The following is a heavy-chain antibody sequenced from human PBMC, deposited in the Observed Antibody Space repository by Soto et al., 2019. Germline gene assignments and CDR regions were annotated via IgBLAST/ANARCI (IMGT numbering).Heavy chain of an antibody. CDR2: ISYDGSNK. J-gene: IGHJ4*02. CDR1: GFTFSSYG. D-gene: IGHD3-10*01. V-gene: IGHV3-30*03. Sequence: QVQLVESGGGVVQPGRSLRLSCAASGFTFSSYGMHWVRQAPGKGLEWVAVISYDGSNKYYADSVKGRFPISRDNSKNTLYLQMNSLRAEDTAVYYCALLGSGDYWGQGTLVTVSS. CDR3: ALLGSGDY.